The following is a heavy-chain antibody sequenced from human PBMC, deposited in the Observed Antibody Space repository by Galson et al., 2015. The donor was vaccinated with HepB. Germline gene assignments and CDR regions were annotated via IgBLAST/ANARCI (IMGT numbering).Heavy chain of an antibody. Sequence: SLRLSCAASGFTFSSYAMHWVRQAPGKGLEWVAVISYDGSNKYYADSVKGRFTISRDNSKNTLYLQMNSLRAEDTAVYYCARDYGYYYDSSGYYYILYYFDYWGQGTLVSASS. CDR1: GFTFSSYA. V-gene: IGHV3-30-3*01. CDR2: ISYDGSNK. D-gene: IGHD3-22*01. J-gene: IGHJ4*02. CDR3: ARDYGYYYDSSGYYYILYYFDY.